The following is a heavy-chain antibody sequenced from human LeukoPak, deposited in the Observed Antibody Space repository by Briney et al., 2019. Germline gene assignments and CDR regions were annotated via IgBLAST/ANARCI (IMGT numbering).Heavy chain of an antibody. CDR3: ARFKGGTGFDY. D-gene: IGHD1-26*01. CDR1: GGSITTTDFD. V-gene: IGHV4-39*01. CDR2: ISSSGKA. J-gene: IGHJ4*02. Sequence: SETLSLTCAVSGGSITTTDFDWARIRQPPGQGFEWIATISSSGKAYYYPSLMSRVTISVDTSKNQFSLDVTSVTAADTGLFYCARFKGGTGFDYWGRGILVIV.